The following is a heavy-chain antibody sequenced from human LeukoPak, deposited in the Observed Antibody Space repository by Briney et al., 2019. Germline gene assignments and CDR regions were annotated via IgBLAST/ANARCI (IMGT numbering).Heavy chain of an antibody. J-gene: IGHJ4*02. D-gene: IGHD6-13*01. CDR1: GVSFSGYY. CDR2: INHSGST. Sequence: PSETLSLTCAVYGVSFSGYYWSWLRQPPGKGLEWIGEINHSGSTNYNPSLKSRVTISVDTSKNQFSLKLSSVTAADTAVYYCARGRRIAAADSYYFDYWGQGTLVTVSS. CDR3: ARGRRIAAADSYYFDY. V-gene: IGHV4-34*01.